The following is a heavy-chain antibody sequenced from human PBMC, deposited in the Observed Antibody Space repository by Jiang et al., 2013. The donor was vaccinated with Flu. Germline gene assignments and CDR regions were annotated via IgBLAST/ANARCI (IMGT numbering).Heavy chain of an antibody. V-gene: IGHV3-30*01. CDR3: GVGGSYPDDAFDI. Sequence: QLVESGGGVVQPGRSLRLSCAASGFTLSRHAMHWVRQAPGKGLEWVAVISYDGSNEYYADSVKGRFTISRDNSKNTLYLQMNSLRAEDTAVYYCGVGGSYPDDAFDIWGQGTMVTVSS. D-gene: IGHD1-26*01. CDR2: ISYDGSNE. J-gene: IGHJ3*02. CDR1: GFTLSRHA.